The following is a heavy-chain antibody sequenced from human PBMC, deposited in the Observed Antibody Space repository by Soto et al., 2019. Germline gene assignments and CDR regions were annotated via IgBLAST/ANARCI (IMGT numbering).Heavy chain of an antibody. CDR1: GGSISSSSYY. D-gene: IGHD4-17*01. CDR2: IYYSGST. V-gene: IGHV4-39*01. J-gene: IGHJ5*02. CDR3: ARPRRPITTVWFDP. Sequence: QLQLQESGPGLVKPSETLSLTCTVSGGSISSSSYYWGWIRQPPGKGLEWIGSIYYSGSTYYNPSIKGPVSISGDTYKNQFALKLSSVTAADTAVYYCARPRRPITTVWFDPWGQGTLVTVSS.